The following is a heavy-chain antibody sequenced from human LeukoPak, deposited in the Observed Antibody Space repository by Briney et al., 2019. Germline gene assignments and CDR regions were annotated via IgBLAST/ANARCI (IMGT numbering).Heavy chain of an antibody. V-gene: IGHV3-53*01. Sequence: GGSLRLSCAASGFTVSSNYMSWVRQAPGKGLEWVSVIYSGGSTYYAGSVKGRFTISRDNSKNTLYLQMNSLRAEDTAVYYCARGPGGYKSPFDYWGQGTLVTVSS. CDR1: GFTVSSNY. J-gene: IGHJ4*02. D-gene: IGHD3-22*01. CDR2: IYSGGST. CDR3: ARGPGGYKSPFDY.